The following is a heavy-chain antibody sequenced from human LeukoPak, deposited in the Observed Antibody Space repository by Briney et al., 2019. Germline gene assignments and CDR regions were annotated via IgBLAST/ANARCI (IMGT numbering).Heavy chain of an antibody. Sequence: GESLKISCKGSGYSFTSYRIGWVRQMPGKGLEWMGIIYPGDSDTRYSPSFQGQVTISADKSISTAYLQWSSLKASDTAMYYCARGIVVVPAAIVPWFDPWGQGTLVTVSS. J-gene: IGHJ5*02. V-gene: IGHV5-51*01. CDR3: ARGIVVVPAAIVPWFDP. CDR1: GYSFTSYR. CDR2: IYPGDSDT. D-gene: IGHD2-2*01.